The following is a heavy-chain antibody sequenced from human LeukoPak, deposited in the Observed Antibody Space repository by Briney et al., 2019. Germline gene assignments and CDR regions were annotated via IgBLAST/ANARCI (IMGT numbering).Heavy chain of an antibody. J-gene: IGHJ4*02. CDR2: ISPYNGNT. CDR3: ARDGVNGYSYGLFDY. CDR1: GYTFTSYC. Sequence: ASVKGSCKASGYTFTSYCISWVRQAPGQGLEWMGWISPYNGNTNYAPKLQGRVTMTTDTSTSTAYMELSSLRSYDTAVYYCARDGVNGYSYGLFDYWGQGSMVTVCS. D-gene: IGHD5-18*01. V-gene: IGHV1-18*01.